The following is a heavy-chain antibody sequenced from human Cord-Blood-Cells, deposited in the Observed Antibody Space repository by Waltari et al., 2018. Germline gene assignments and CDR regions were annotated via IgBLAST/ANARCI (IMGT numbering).Heavy chain of an antibody. D-gene: IGHD6-13*01. CDR1: GYTLTELS. J-gene: IGHJ5*02. Sequence: QVQLVQSGAEVKKPGASVKVSCKVSGYTLTELSMHWVRLAPGKGLEWMGGFDPEDGETIYAQKFQGRVTMTEGTSTDTAYMELSSLRSEDTAVYYCATVHHGYSSSWYTMYNWFDPWGQGTLVTVSS. CDR3: ATVHHGYSSSWYTMYNWFDP. V-gene: IGHV1-24*01. CDR2: FDPEDGET.